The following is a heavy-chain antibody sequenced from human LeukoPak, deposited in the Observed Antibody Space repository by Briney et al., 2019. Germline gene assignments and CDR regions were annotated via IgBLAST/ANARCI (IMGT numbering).Heavy chain of an antibody. CDR1: GFTFSSYA. J-gene: IGHJ4*02. D-gene: IGHD3-22*01. Sequence: PGGSLRLSCAASGFTFSSYAMSWVRQAPGKGLEWVSVISGSGGSTYYADSVRGRFTISRDNSNNTLYLQMNSLRADDTAVYYCAKRGYDSSGYYGYFDYWAQGTLVTVSS. V-gene: IGHV3-23*01. CDR3: AKRGYDSSGYYGYFDY. CDR2: ISGSGGST.